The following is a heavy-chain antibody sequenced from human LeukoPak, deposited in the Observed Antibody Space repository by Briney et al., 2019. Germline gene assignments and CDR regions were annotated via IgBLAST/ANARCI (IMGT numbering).Heavy chain of an antibody. V-gene: IGHV3-11*06. Sequence: GGSLRLSCAASGFAFSDYYMTWIRQAPGKGLEWVSYISSGSTYTNYGDAVKGRFIISRDNAKNSLYLQMNSLRAEDTAVYYCARVPSSSTNYFDSWGQGTLVTVSS. D-gene: IGHD6-19*01. CDR3: ARVPSSSTNYFDS. J-gene: IGHJ4*02. CDR2: ISSGSTYT. CDR1: GFAFSDYY.